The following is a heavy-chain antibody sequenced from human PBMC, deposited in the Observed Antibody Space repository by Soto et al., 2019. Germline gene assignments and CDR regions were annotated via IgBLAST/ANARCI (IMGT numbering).Heavy chain of an antibody. Sequence: QVQLVESGGGLVRPGGSLRLSCAASGFTFSDYYMSWIRQAPGKGLEWVSYISSGGSTIYYADSVKGRFTISRDNAKNSLYMQMNSLRAEDTAVYYCASRSGYVDYYGMDVWGRGTTVTVSS. V-gene: IGHV3-11*01. CDR3: ASRSGYVDYYGMDV. D-gene: IGHD5-12*01. CDR2: ISSGGSTI. CDR1: GFTFSDYY. J-gene: IGHJ6*02.